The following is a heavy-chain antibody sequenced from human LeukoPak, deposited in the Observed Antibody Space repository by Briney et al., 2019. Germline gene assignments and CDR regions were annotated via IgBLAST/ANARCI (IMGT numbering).Heavy chain of an antibody. V-gene: IGHV3-7*03. CDR2: INHNGNVN. CDR1: GFTFSSYW. J-gene: IGHJ6*02. CDR3: ARGGGLDV. D-gene: IGHD3-16*01. Sequence: GGSLRLSCAASGFTFSSYWMNWARQAPGEGLEWVASINHNGNVNYYVDSVKGRFTISRDNAKDSLYLQMSNLRAEDTAVYFCARGGGLDVWGQGATVTVSS.